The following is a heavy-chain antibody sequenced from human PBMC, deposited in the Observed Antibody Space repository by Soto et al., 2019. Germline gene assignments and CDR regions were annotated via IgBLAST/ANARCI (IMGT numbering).Heavy chain of an antibody. CDR3: VPLHPSTVAGRPGVDV. V-gene: IGHV1-69*13. CDR2: VIPRFRTT. J-gene: IGHJ6*02. Sequence: GASVKVSFKASGDTFNKYAITWLRQAPGQGLEWMGGVIPRFRTTNYAQKFQGRVTISADASTTTVYMELTSLRSEDTAVYYCVPLHPSTVAGRPGVDVWGQGTAVTVSS. CDR1: GDTFNKYA. D-gene: IGHD6-6*01.